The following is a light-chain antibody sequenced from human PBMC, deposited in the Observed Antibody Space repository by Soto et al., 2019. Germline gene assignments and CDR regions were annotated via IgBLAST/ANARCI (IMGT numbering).Light chain of an antibody. J-gene: IGLJ1*01. CDR1: SSDVGGYNS. Sequence: QSVLTQPASVSGSPGQAITISCTGTSSDVGGYNSVSCYQQHQGKAPKLVIYEVTNRPSGISNRFSGSKSGKTASLTISGLQAEDEADYYCSSYTSSSTRVFGTGTKVTVL. CDR2: EVT. V-gene: IGLV2-14*01. CDR3: SSYTSSSTRV.